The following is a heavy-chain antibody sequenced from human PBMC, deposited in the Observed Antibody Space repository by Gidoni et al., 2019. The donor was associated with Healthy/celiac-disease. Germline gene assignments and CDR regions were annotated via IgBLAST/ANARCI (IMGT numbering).Heavy chain of an antibody. CDR3: ARTTWGGWGVGFDY. D-gene: IGHD6-19*01. J-gene: IGHJ4*02. V-gene: IGHV3-21*01. Sequence: EVQLVESGGGLVKPGGSLRLSCAASGFTFSSYSMNWVRQAPGKGLEWVSSISSSSSYIYYADSVKGRFTISRDNAKNSLYLQMNSLRAEDTAVYYCARTTWGGWGVGFDYWGQGTLVTVSS. CDR2: ISSSSSYI. CDR1: GFTFSSYS.